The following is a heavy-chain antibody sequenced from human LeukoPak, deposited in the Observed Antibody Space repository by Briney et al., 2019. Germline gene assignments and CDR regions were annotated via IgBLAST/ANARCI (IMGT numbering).Heavy chain of an antibody. V-gene: IGHV3-23*05. Sequence: GGSLRLSCAASGFTFSSYAITWVRQAPGKGLEWVSAVNSNGAKTYYADSVKGRFTISRDNYKNMVFLQMNSLRAEDTAVYYCGKEERRVITPGLDYWGQGTLVTVSS. CDR1: GFTFSSYA. D-gene: IGHD4-23*01. CDR2: VNSNGAKT. CDR3: GKEERRVITPGLDY. J-gene: IGHJ4*02.